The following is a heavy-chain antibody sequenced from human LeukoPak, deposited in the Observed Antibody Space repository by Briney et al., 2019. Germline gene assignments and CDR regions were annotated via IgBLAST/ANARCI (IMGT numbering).Heavy chain of an antibody. Sequence: SQTLSLTCTVSGGSLSSGGYYWSWIRQHPGKGLEWLGYIYYSGSTYYNPSLKSRVTISVDTSKNQFSLKLSSVTAADTAVYYCARRIAAAGKKDEVNWFDPWGQGTLVTVSS. CDR2: IYYSGST. J-gene: IGHJ5*02. CDR3: ARRIAAAGKKDEVNWFDP. CDR1: GGSLSSGGYY. V-gene: IGHV4-31*03. D-gene: IGHD6-13*01.